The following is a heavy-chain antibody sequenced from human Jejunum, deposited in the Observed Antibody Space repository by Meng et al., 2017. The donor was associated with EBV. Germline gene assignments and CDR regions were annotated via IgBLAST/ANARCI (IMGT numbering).Heavy chain of an antibody. CDR2: LYYAGKA. V-gene: IGHV4-61*01. CDR3: ARGRGYDYGDS. Sequence: HLPGPCLALVEPAEAPYAPCRGPGDSVAGYNYWTRIRQPPGKGLEWIGNLYYAGKAIYKPSLQSRVTISVDTSKNQISLKVTSVTAADTAIYYCARGRGYDYGDSWGQGTLVTVSS. D-gene: IGHD5-12*01. CDR1: GDSVAGYNY. J-gene: IGHJ5*02.